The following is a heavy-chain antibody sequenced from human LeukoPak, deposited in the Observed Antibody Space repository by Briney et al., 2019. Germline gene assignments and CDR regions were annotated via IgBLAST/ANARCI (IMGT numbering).Heavy chain of an antibody. J-gene: IGHJ3*02. Sequence: PSETLSLTCTVSGGSISSYYWSWVRQAPGKGLEWVSYIRSSSSTIYYADSVKGRFTISRDNAKNSLYLQMNSLRAEGTAVYYCARAKRNGFDIWGQGTMVTVSS. V-gene: IGHV3-48*01. CDR3: ARAKRNGFDI. CDR1: GGSISSYY. CDR2: IRSSSSTI.